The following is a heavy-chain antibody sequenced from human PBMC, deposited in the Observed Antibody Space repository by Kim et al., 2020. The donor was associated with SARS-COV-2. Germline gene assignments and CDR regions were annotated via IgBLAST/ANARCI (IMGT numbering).Heavy chain of an antibody. V-gene: IGHV4-59*01. D-gene: IGHD5-12*01. CDR1: GGSISSYY. CDR3: AREGSGYDYYYGMDV. J-gene: IGHJ6*02. Sequence: SETLSLTCTVSGGSISSYYWSWIRQPPGKGLEWIGYIYYSGSTNYNPSLKSRVTISVDTSKNQFSLKLSSVTAADTAVYYCAREGSGYDYYYGMDVWGQGTTVTVSS. CDR2: IYYSGST.